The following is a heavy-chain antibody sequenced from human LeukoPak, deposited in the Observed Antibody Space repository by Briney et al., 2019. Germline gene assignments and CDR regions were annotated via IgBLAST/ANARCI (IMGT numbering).Heavy chain of an antibody. CDR3: ARAVKVYSPSYGMDV. CDR1: GGSISTYY. Sequence: SETLSLTCTVSGGSISTYYWSWIRQPPGKGLEWIGYIYYSGSTNYNPSLKSRVTISVDTSKDQFSLKLSSVTAADTAVYYCARAVKVYSPSYGMDVWGQGTTVTVSS. CDR2: IYYSGST. D-gene: IGHD5-18*01. J-gene: IGHJ6*02. V-gene: IGHV4-59*01.